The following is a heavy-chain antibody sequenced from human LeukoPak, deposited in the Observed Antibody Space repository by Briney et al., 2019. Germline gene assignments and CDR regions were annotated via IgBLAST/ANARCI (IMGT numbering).Heavy chain of an antibody. CDR1: GGSFSDYY. Sequence: SETLSLTCAVYGGSFSDYYWTWIRQPPGKGLEWIGEINHSGSTNYNPSLKSRVTISVDTSKKQFFLRPSSVTAADTAVYYCAKGHRYSSGWYWSHWFDPWGQGTLVTVSS. CDR3: AKGHRYSSGWYWSHWFDP. J-gene: IGHJ5*02. CDR2: INHSGST. V-gene: IGHV4-34*01. D-gene: IGHD6-19*01.